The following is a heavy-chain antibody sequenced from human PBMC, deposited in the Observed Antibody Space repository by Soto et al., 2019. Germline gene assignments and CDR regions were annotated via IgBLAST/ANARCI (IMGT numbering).Heavy chain of an antibody. CDR3: ADGLDFDY. CDR2: IYYSGST. J-gene: IGHJ4*02. CDR1: GGSISSYY. Sequence: SETLSLTCTVSGGSISSYYWSWIRQPPGKGLEWIGYIYYSGSTNYNPSLKSRVTISVDTSKNQFSLKLSSVTAADTAVYYCADGLDFDYWGQGTLVTVSS. V-gene: IGHV4-59*01. D-gene: IGHD4-17*01.